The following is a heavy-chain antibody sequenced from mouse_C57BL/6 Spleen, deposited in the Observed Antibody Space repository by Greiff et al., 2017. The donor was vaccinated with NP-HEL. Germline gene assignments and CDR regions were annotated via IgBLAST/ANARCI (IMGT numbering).Heavy chain of an antibody. CDR2: LYPGDGDT. D-gene: IGHD2-3*01. V-gene: IGHV1-82*01. Sequence: QVQLQQSGPELVKPGASVKISCKASGYAFSSSWMNWVKQRPGKGLEWIGRLYPGDGDTNYNGKFKGKATLTADKSSSTAYMQLSSLTSEDSAVYFCARWSYDGYYVDAYWGQGTLVTVSA. J-gene: IGHJ3*01. CDR3: ARWSYDGYYVDAY. CDR1: GYAFSSSW.